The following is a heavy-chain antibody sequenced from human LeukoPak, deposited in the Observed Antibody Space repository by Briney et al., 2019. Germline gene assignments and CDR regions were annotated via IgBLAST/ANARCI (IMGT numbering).Heavy chain of an antibody. CDR1: GGSFSGYY. D-gene: IGHD3-10*01. CDR2: INHSGST. CDR3: ARHEGVWIGELLHLDY. J-gene: IGHJ4*02. Sequence: PSETLSLTYAVYGGSFSGYYWSWIRQPPGKGREGGGEINHSGSTNYTPSLKRRVTISVDTSKNQFSLKLSSVTAADTAVYYCARHEGVWIGELLHLDYWGQGTLVAVSS. V-gene: IGHV4-34*01.